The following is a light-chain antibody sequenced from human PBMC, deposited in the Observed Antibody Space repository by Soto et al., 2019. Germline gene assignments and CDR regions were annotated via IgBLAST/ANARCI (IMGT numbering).Light chain of an antibody. CDR3: QQYGSSRWT. CDR1: QSVSSAY. CDR2: GSS. V-gene: IGKV3-20*01. J-gene: IGKJ1*01. Sequence: EIVLTQSPGTLSLSPGARATLSCRASQSVSSAYLAWYQQKLGQAPRLLIYGSSNRATGIPDRFSGSGSGTDFTLTISRLEPEDFAVYYCQQYGSSRWTFGQGTKVEIK.